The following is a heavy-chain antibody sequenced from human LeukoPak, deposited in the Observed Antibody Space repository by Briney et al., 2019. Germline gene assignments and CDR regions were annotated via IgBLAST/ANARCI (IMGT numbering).Heavy chain of an antibody. Sequence: ASVKVSCKASGGTFSSYAISWVRQAPGQGLEWMGWISAYNGNTNYAQKLQGRVTMTTDTSTSTAYMELRSLRSDDTAVYYCARDVLYYYDSSGYSQSRPNDAFDIWGQGTMVTVSS. V-gene: IGHV1-18*01. J-gene: IGHJ3*02. CDR1: GGTFSSYA. D-gene: IGHD3-22*01. CDR3: ARDVLYYYDSSGYSQSRPNDAFDI. CDR2: ISAYNGNT.